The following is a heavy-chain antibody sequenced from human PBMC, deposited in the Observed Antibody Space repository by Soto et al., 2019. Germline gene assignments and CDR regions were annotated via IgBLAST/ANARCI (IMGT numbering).Heavy chain of an antibody. V-gene: IGHV2-26*01. J-gene: IGHJ6*02. CDR3: ARIRGLSSGWSYYYYYYGMDV. CDR1: GFSLSNARMG. D-gene: IGHD6-19*01. Sequence: SGPTLVNPTETLTLTCTVSGFSLSNARMGVSWIRQPPGKALEWLAHIFSNDEKSYSTSLKSRLTISKDTSKSQVVLTMTNMDPVDTATYYCARIRGLSSGWSYYYYYYGMDVWGQGTTVTVSS. CDR2: IFSNDEK.